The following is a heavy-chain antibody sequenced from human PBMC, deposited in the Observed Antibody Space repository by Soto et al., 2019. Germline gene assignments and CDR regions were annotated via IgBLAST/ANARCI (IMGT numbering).Heavy chain of an antibody. CDR1: GGSFSGYY. V-gene: IGHV4-34*01. J-gene: IGHJ6*03. Sequence: SETLSLTCAVYGGSFSGYYWSWIRQPPGKWLEWIGEINHSGSTNYNPSLKSRVTISVDTSKNQFSLKLSSVTAADTAVYYCAWGVMYNWNPKYYYYYYMDVWGKGTTVTVSS. CDR3: AWGVMYNWNPKYYYYYYMDV. CDR2: INHSGST. D-gene: IGHD1-20*01.